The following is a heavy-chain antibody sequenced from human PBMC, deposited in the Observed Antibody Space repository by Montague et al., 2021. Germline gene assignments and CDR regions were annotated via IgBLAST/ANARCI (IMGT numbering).Heavy chain of an antibody. V-gene: IGHV4-59*01. CDR2: IYSSGNT. D-gene: IGHD1-26*01. Sequence: SETLSLTCTVPGDSMTTYKWNWIRQPPGKGLEWIGYIYSSGNTNYNPSLKSRVTISVDTSRNQFSLEVRSVTAADTAKYYCAREWSAFDFWGQGIMVTVSS. J-gene: IGHJ3*01. CDR3: AREWSAFDF. CDR1: GDSMTTYK.